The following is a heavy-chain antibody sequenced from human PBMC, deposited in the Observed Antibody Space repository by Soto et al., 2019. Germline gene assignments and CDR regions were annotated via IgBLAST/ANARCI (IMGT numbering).Heavy chain of an antibody. D-gene: IGHD1-7*01. CDR2: IIPIFGTA. V-gene: IGHV1-69*06. CDR3: ARGSGPELRLYYYYDGMDV. CDR1: GGTFSSYA. Sequence: ASVKVSCKASGGTFSSYAISWVRQAPGQGLEWMGGIIPIFGTANYAQKFQGRVTITADKSTSTAYMELSSLRSEDTAVYYCARGSGPELRLYYYYDGMDVWGQGTTVTVSS. J-gene: IGHJ6*02.